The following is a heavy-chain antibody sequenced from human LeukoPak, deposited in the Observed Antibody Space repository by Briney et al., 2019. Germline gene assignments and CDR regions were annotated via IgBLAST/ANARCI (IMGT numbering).Heavy chain of an antibody. D-gene: IGHD3-22*01. CDR3: AKLLSSGSYSSHWFDP. J-gene: IGHJ5*02. Sequence: GESQKISCKGSGYNFANYWIGWVRQMPGKGLEWMGIIFPGDSDARYSPSFQGQVIISADKSISTAYLQWSSLKASDTAMYYCAKLLSSGSYSSHWFDPWGQGTLVTVSS. CDR2: IFPGDSDA. V-gene: IGHV5-51*01. CDR1: GYNFANYW.